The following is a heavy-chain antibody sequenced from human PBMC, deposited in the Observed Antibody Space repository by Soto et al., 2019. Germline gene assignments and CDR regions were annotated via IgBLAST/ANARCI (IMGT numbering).Heavy chain of an antibody. CDR1: GFTFSSYG. V-gene: IGHV3-30*18. D-gene: IGHD6-6*01. Sequence: QVQLVESGGGVVQPGRSLRLSCAASGFTFSSYGMHWVRQAPGKGLEWVAVISYDGSNKYYADSVKGRFTISRDNSKDTLYLQMNSLRAEDTAVYYCAKSKGGVGSIAAPFGGGGMDVWGQGTTVTVSS. CDR3: AKSKGGVGSIAAPFGGGGMDV. CDR2: ISYDGSNK. J-gene: IGHJ6*02.